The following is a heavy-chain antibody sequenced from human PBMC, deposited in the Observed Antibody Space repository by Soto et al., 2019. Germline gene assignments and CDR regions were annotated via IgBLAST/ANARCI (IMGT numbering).Heavy chain of an antibody. CDR3: ARETGGYDWNSFDY. Sequence: SETLSLTCTVSGGSISSGGSYWSWIRQHPEKGLEWIGYISYSGSPYYNPSLKSRVTISVDTSKNQFPLKLSSVTAADTAIYYCARETGGYDWNSFDYWGQGTLVTVSS. D-gene: IGHD5-12*01. CDR1: GGSISSGGSY. J-gene: IGHJ4*02. CDR2: ISYSGSP. V-gene: IGHV4-31*03.